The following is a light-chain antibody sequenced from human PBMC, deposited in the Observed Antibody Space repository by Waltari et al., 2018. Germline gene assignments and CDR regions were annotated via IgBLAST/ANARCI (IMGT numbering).Light chain of an antibody. CDR3: QQYVSDSVT. CDR2: GAS. J-gene: IGKJ3*01. CDR1: QSVSSN. Sequence: EIVMTQSPATLSVSPGERATLSCRASQSVSSNLAWYQQKPGQAPRPLIYGASTRATGIPASFSGSGSGTEFTLTISSLQSEDFAVYYCQQYVSDSVTFGPGTKVDVK. V-gene: IGKV3-15*01.